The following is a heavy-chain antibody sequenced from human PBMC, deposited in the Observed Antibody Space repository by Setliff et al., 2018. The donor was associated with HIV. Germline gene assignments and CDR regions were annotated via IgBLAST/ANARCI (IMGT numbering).Heavy chain of an antibody. D-gene: IGHD6-13*01. CDR3: ARAAGYSSSWHRYAFEI. Sequence: EASVKVSCKASGYKFTGHHIQWMRQAPGQGLEWMGRINPNMGDTQYAQKFQGRIIMTRDTSINTVYMELSSLRSDDTAVYYCARAAGYSSSWHRYAFEIWGQGTMVTVSS. J-gene: IGHJ3*02. V-gene: IGHV1-2*06. CDR1: GYKFTGHH. CDR2: INPNMGDT.